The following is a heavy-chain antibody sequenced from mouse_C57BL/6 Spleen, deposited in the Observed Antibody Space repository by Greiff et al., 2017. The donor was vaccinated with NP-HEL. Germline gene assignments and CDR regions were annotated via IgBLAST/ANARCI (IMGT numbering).Heavy chain of an antibody. CDR2: INPGSGGT. V-gene: IGHV1-54*01. CDR3: AREDRYGSSFDY. D-gene: IGHD1-1*01. J-gene: IGHJ2*01. CDR1: GYAFTNYL. Sequence: QVQLQQSGAELVRPGTSVKVSCKASGYAFTNYLIEWVKQRPGQGLEWIGVINPGSGGTNYNEKFKGKATLTADKSSSTAYRQLSSLTSEDSAVYFCAREDRYGSSFDYWGQGTTLTVSS.